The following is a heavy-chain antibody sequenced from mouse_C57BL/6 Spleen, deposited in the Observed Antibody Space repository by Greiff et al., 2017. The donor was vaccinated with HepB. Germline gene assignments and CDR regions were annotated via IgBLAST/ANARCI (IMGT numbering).Heavy chain of an antibody. D-gene: IGHD1-1*01. CDR3: ARAYYGSSYDYFDY. V-gene: IGHV1-55*01. Sequence: VQLQQSGAELVKPGASVKMSCKASGYTFTSYWITWVKQRPGQGLEWIGDIYPGSGSTNYNEKFKSKATLTVDTSSSTAYMQLSSLTSEDSAVYYCARAYYGSSYDYFDYWGQGTTLTVSS. CDR1: GYTFTSYW. J-gene: IGHJ2*01. CDR2: IYPGSGST.